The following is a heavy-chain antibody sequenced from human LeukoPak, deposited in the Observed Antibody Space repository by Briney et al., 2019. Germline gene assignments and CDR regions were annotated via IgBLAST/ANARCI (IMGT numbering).Heavy chain of an antibody. CDR3: AKTGGSYYAADY. J-gene: IGHJ4*02. CDR2: IWYDGSNK. Sequence: GRSLRLSCAASGFTFSTYGMHWVGQSPDKGLPWVAIIWYDGSNKYYADSVKGRFTISRDNSKNTVYLQMNSLRAEDTAVYYCAKTGGSYYAADYWGQGTLVTVSS. D-gene: IGHD1-26*01. CDR1: GFTFSTYG. V-gene: IGHV3-33*06.